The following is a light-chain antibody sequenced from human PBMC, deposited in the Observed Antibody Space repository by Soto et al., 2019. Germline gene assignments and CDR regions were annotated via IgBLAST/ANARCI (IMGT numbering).Light chain of an antibody. CDR2: SNS. Sequence: QSVLIQPPSASGTPGQRVTVSCSGGSSNIGSYTVNWYQQLPGAAPKLLIYSNSQRPSGVPDRFSASKSGTSASLAISGLQSEDEAEYYCVAWDDSLNGYVFGPGTKLTVL. CDR3: VAWDDSLNGYV. J-gene: IGLJ1*01. CDR1: SSNIGSYT. V-gene: IGLV1-44*01.